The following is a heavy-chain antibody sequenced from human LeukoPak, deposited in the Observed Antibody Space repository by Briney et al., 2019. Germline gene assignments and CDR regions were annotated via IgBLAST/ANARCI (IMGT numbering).Heavy chain of an antibody. CDR1: GFTFSSYS. CDR2: ISSSSSYI. V-gene: IGHV3-21*01. CDR3: AIITFGGVIVQPFDY. J-gene: IGHJ4*02. Sequence: PGGSLRLSCAASGFTFSSYSMNWVRHAPAKGLEWVSSISSSSSYIYYADSANGRFTISRDNAKNSLYLQMNSLRAEDTAVYYCAIITFGGVIVQPFDYWGQGTLVTVSS. D-gene: IGHD3-16*02.